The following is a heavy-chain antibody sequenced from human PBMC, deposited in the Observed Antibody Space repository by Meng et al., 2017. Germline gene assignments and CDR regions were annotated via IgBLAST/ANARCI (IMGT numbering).Heavy chain of an antibody. D-gene: IGHD1-1*01. V-gene: IGHV4-34*01. Sequence: ESLKISCAVYGGSFSGYYWSWIRQPPGKGLEWIGEINHSGSTNYNPSLKSRVTISVDTSKNQFSLKLSSVTAADTAVYYCARGRWNYYVYWGQGTLVTVSS. CDR1: GGSFSGYY. CDR3: ARGRWNYYVY. J-gene: IGHJ4*02. CDR2: INHSGST.